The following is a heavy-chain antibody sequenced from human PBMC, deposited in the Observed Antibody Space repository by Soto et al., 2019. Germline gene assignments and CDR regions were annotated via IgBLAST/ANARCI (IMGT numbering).Heavy chain of an antibody. CDR1: GGTFSSYA. Sequence: GASVKVSCKASGGTFSSYAISWVRQAPGQGLEWMGGIIPIFGTANYAQKFQGRVTVTADESTSTAYMELSSLRSEDTAVYYCARQEMGITMVRGVIITSAFDPWGQGTLVTVS. CDR3: ARQEMGITMVRGVIITSAFDP. CDR2: IIPIFGTA. D-gene: IGHD3-10*01. J-gene: IGHJ5*02. V-gene: IGHV1-69*13.